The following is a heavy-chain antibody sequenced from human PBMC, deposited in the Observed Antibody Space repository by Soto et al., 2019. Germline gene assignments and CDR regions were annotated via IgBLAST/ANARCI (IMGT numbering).Heavy chain of an antibody. CDR2: ISGSGGST. V-gene: IGHV3-23*01. J-gene: IGHJ4*02. D-gene: IGHD3-9*01. Sequence: EVQLLESGGGLVQPGGSLRLSCAASGFTFSSYAMSWVRQAPGKGLEWVSAISGSGGSTYYADSVKGRFTISRDNSKNTLYLQMNSLRAEDTAVYYCAKEGGSGVYFDWLYEDWGQGTLVTVSS. CDR1: GFTFSSYA. CDR3: AKEGGSGVYFDWLYED.